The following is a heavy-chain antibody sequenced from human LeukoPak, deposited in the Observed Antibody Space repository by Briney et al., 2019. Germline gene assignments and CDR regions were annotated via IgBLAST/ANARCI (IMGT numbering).Heavy chain of an antibody. CDR3: ARGRWGIAAAGTLNWFDP. CDR1: GHTFTSYD. CDR2: MNPNSGNT. J-gene: IGHJ5*02. D-gene: IGHD6-13*01. V-gene: IGHV1-8*01. Sequence: GASVKVSCKASGHTFTSYDINWVRRATGQGLEWMGWMNPNSGNTGYAQKFQGRVTMTRNTSISTAYMELSSLRSEDTAVYYCARGRWGIAAAGTLNWFDPWGQGTLVTVSS.